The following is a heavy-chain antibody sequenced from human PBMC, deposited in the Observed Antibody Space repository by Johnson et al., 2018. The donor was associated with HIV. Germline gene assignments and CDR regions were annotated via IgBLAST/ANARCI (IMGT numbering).Heavy chain of an antibody. J-gene: IGHJ3*02. D-gene: IGHD3-22*01. CDR1: GFTFSSYA. CDR3: ARGSLYYYDSSNYYSTYAFDI. CDR2: ISYDGSNK. V-gene: IGHV3-30*04. Sequence: QVQLVESGGGVVQPGRSLRLSCAASGFTFSSYAMHWVRQAPGKGLEWVAVISYDGSNKYYADSVKGRFTISSDNSKNTLYRQMNSLRAEDTAVYYCARGSLYYYDSSNYYSTYAFDIWGQGTMVTVSS.